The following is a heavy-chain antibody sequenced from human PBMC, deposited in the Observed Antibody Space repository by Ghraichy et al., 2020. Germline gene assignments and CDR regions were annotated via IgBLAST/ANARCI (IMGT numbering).Heavy chain of an antibody. CDR2: TYYRSKWNN. J-gene: IGHJ6*02. V-gene: IGHV6-1*01. CDR1: GDSVSSNAA. D-gene: IGHD6-13*01. Sequence: SQTLSLNCAISGDSVSSNAAWNWIRQSPSRGLEWLGRTYYRSKWNNDYAVSVKSRITINPDTSKNQFSLQLNSVTPEDTAVYYCYKQQLDYGMDVWGQGTTVTVSS. CDR3: YKQQLDYGMDV.